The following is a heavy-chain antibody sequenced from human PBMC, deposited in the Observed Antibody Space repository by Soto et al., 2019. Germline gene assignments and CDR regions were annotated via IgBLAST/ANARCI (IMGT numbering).Heavy chain of an antibody. CDR2: ISYEGSNT. D-gene: IGHD1-1*01. CDR3: ARVTPGNNLYYFSGLDV. J-gene: IGHJ6*02. CDR1: GFTFDTYG. V-gene: IGHV3-30-3*01. Sequence: GGSLRLSCVASGFTFDTYGIHWVRQAPGKGLQWVALISYEGSNTYYADSVGGRFTISRDNSKNTLYLQINALRPEDTGVYYCARVTPGNNLYYFSGLDVWGQGTSVTVSS.